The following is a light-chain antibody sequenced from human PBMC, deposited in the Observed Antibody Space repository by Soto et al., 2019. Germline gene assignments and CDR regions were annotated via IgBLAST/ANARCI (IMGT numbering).Light chain of an antibody. Sequence: DIQMTQSPSTLSASVGDRVTITCRASQNINNWLAWYQQKPGKAPEFLIYKASNLESGVPSRFSGSGSGTEFTLTISSLQPDDFATYYCQQYSSYPLTFGQGTRLEIK. CDR3: QQYSSYPLT. V-gene: IGKV1-5*03. J-gene: IGKJ5*01. CDR2: KAS. CDR1: QNINNW.